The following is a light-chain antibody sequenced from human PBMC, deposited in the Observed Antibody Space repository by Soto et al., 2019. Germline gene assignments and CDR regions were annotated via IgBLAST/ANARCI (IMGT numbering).Light chain of an antibody. Sequence: QSVLTQPASVSGSPGQSITISCTGTTSDVGRYDYVSWYQQHPGKAPKLVIFEVTRRPSESSNRFSGSKSGNTASLTISGLQAEDEADYYCSSYTSSSTPVFGGGTKVTVL. CDR1: TSDVGRYDY. CDR3: SSYTSSSTPV. CDR2: EVT. J-gene: IGLJ3*02. V-gene: IGLV2-14*01.